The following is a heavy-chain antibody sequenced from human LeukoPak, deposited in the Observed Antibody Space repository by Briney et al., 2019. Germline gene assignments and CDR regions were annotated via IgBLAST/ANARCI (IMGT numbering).Heavy chain of an antibody. V-gene: IGHV4-4*07. Sequence: SETLSLTCTVSGGSISSYFWSWIRQPSGKGLEWIGRIYTSGSADYNPSLKSRVTMSVDTSNNQFSLKLSSVTAADTAVYYCARRYSSSWYFDYWGQGTLVTVSS. CDR1: GGSISSYF. D-gene: IGHD6-13*01. J-gene: IGHJ4*02. CDR3: ARRYSSSWYFDY. CDR2: IYTSGSA.